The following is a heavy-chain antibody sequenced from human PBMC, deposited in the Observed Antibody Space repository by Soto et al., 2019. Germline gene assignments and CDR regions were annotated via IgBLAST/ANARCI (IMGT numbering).Heavy chain of an antibody. J-gene: IGHJ5*02. CDR3: ARVGGINWFDP. V-gene: IGHV4-31*03. D-gene: IGHD2-15*01. CDR1: GGSISSGGYY. CDR2: IYYSGST. Sequence: QVQLQESGPGLVKPSQTLSLTCTVSGGSISSGGYYWSWIRQHPGKGLEWIGYIYYSGSTNYNPSLKSRVTISVGTSKNQYSLKLSSVTAADTAVYYCARVGGINWFDPWGQGTLVTVSS.